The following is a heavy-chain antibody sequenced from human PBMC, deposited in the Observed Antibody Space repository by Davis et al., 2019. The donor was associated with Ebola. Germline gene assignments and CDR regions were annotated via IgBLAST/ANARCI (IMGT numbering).Heavy chain of an antibody. CDR1: GYTFTSYA. CDR3: ARDQGYCSSTSCFYYYYGMDV. V-gene: IGHV1-18*01. J-gene: IGHJ6*02. CDR2: ISAYNGNT. D-gene: IGHD2-2*01. Sequence: ASVKVSCKASGYTFTSYAMHWVRQAPGQGLEWMGWISAYNGNTNYAQKLQGRVTMTTDTSTSTAYMELRSLRSDDTAVYYCARDQGYCSSTSCFYYYYGMDVWGQGTTVTVSS.